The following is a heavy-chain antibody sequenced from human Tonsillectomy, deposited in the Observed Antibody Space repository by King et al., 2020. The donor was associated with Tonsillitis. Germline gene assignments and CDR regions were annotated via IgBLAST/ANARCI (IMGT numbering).Heavy chain of an antibody. V-gene: IGHV3-33*08. CDR3: ARDGYCSGVSCHPDY. Sequence: VQLVESGGGVVQPGRSLRLSCAASGFTFSKYGMHWVRQAPGKGLEWVALIWDDGTNKYYADSVKGRFTISRDNSKNTLYLQMNSLRAEDTAVYYCARDGYCSGVSCHPDYWGQGTLVTVSS. D-gene: IGHD2-15*01. CDR2: IWDDGTNK. J-gene: IGHJ4*02. CDR1: GFTFSKYG.